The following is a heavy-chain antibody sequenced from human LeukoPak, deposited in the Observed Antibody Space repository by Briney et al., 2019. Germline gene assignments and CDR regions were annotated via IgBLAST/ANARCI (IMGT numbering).Heavy chain of an antibody. J-gene: IGHJ3*02. D-gene: IGHD6-6*01. CDR1: GYTFTSYG. CDR2: ISAYDNNR. CDR3: ATPSSKTSRGAFDI. Sequence: ASVKVSCKASGYTFTSYGISWVRQAPGQGLEWMGWISAYDNNRKYAQKLQGRVTITTDTSASTAYMELRSLRSDDTAVYYCATPSSKTSRGAFDIWGQGTMVTVSS. V-gene: IGHV1-18*01.